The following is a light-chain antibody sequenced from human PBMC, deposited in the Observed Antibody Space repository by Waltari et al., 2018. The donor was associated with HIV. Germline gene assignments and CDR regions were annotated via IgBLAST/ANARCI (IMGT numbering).Light chain of an antibody. Sequence: QSALTQPASVSGSPGQSITISCTGSNTDVGGYNYVSWYQQHPGKAPKLMIYEVSNRPSGVSNRLSGSKSGNTASLTISGLQTEDEADYYCSSYTSSSTLVFGGGTKLTVL. V-gene: IGLV2-14*01. CDR2: EVS. CDR3: SSYTSSSTLV. CDR1: NTDVGGYNY. J-gene: IGLJ3*02.